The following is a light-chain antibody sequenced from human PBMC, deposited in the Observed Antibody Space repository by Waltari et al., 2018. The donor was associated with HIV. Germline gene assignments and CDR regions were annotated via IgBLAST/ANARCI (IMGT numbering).Light chain of an antibody. V-gene: IGLV3-25*03. Sequence: YELTQSPSVSVSPGQTATINCFGDALPKQFAYWYQHKPGKAPVLLISKDKERPSGIPDRFSGSGSGTTVTLTISGVRAEDEADYYCQSTDITGTYAVFGPGTKVTVL. CDR1: ALPKQF. J-gene: IGLJ1*01. CDR3: QSTDITGTYAV. CDR2: KDK.